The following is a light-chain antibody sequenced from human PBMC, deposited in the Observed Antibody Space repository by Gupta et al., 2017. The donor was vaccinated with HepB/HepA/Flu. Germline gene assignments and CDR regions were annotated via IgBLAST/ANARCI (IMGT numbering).Light chain of an antibody. CDR3: TSYTSSSPWV. J-gene: IGLJ2*01. CDR2: DVS. V-gene: IGLV2-14*03. Sequence: QSVLTQPASVSGSPGQSITISCTGTSNDIGGYNYVSWYQQHPGEAPKGIMFDVSNRPLGVSDRFSGSKSGKTAFLTISGLQPEDEADEYCTSYTSSSPWVFGGGTKLTVL. CDR1: SNDIGGYNY.